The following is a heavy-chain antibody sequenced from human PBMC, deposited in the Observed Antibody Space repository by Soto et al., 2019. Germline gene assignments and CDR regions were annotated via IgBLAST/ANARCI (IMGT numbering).Heavy chain of an antibody. CDR1: GGSISPFY. V-gene: IGHV4-59*01. Sequence: SETLSLTCTVSGGSISPFYWSWVRQAPGKGLEWVGYLYYSDSTNYNPSLKRRVTISVDASKNQLSLRLTSVTGAETDVYYCASVGWVGDRLFDYWGQGTLVTVSS. J-gene: IGHJ4*02. D-gene: IGHD3-16*01. CDR3: ASVGWVGDRLFDY. CDR2: LYYSDST.